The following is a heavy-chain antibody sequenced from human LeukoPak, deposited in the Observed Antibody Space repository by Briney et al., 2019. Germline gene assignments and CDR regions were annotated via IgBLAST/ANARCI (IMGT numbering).Heavy chain of an antibody. V-gene: IGHV4-4*07. CDR1: GGSISSYY. CDR3: ARDQSIAVAGTDWFDP. Sequence: SETLSLTCTVSGGSISSYYWSWIRQPAGKGLEWIGRIYTSGSTNYNPSLKSRVTMSVDTSKSQFSLKLSSVTAADTAVYYCARDQSIAVAGTDWFDPWGQGTLVTVSS. J-gene: IGHJ5*02. D-gene: IGHD6-19*01. CDR2: IYTSGST.